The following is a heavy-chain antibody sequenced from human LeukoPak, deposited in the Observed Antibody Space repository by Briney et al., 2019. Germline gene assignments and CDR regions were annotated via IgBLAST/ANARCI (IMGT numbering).Heavy chain of an antibody. CDR1: GFTFSTYW. J-gene: IGHJ4*02. Sequence: GGSLRLSCAASGFTFSTYWMTWVRQAPGKGLEWVANIKQDGSEKYYVDSVKGRFTISRDNAKNSLYLQMNSLRAEDTAVYYCARYPVTMVRGFFDYWGQGTLVTVSS. V-gene: IGHV3-7*01. CDR2: IKQDGSEK. D-gene: IGHD3-10*01. CDR3: ARYPVTMVRGFFDY.